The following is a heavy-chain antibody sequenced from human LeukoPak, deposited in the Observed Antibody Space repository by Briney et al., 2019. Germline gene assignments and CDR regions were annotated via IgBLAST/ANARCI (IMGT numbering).Heavy chain of an antibody. CDR1: GFTFSSYW. CDR2: IKQDGSKK. Sequence: GGSLRLSCAASGFTFSSYWMTWVRQAPGKGLEWVAHIKQDGSKKYNLDSVKGRSTISRDNPKHSLYLQMNSLRDEDTAMYYCGWGSGWFFNYWGQGTLVTVSS. J-gene: IGHJ4*02. D-gene: IGHD6-19*01. CDR3: GWGSGWFFNY. V-gene: IGHV3-7*04.